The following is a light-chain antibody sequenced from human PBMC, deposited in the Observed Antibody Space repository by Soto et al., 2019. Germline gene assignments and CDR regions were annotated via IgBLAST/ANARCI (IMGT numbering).Light chain of an antibody. V-gene: IGLV2-11*01. CDR3: CSYAGSNTWV. Sequence: QSALAQPRSVSGSPGQSVTISCTGTSSDVGGYNSLSWYQQHPGKAPKLMIYYVTKRPSGVPARFSGSKSGSTASLTISGLQAEDEADYYCCSYAGSNTWVFGGGTQLTVL. CDR1: SSDVGGYNS. CDR2: YVT. J-gene: IGLJ3*02.